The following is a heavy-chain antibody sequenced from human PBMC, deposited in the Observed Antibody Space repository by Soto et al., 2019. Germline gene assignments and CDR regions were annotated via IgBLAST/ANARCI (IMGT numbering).Heavy chain of an antibody. J-gene: IGHJ5*02. V-gene: IGHV4-30-4*01. CDR3: ARVRRVRGVTSWFDP. D-gene: IGHD3-10*01. CDR1: GGSISSGDYY. CDR2: IYYSGST. Sequence: SETLSLTCTVSGGSISSGDYYWSWIRQPPGKGLEWIGYIYYSGSTYYNPSLKSRVIISVDTSKNQFSLKLSSVTAADTAVYYCARVRRVRGVTSWFDPWGQGTLVTVSS.